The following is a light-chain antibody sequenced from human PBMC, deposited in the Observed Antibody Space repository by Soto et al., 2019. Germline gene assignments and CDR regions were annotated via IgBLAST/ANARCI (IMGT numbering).Light chain of an antibody. CDR2: GTS. Sequence: EIVMTQSPATLSVSPWERATLSCRASQSVSTNLAWYQQKPGQSPRLLIYGTSTRATDIPARFSGSGSGTEFTLTISSLPSEDSAVYYCHQYNFWPTFGQGTKVDI. CDR1: QSVSTN. J-gene: IGKJ1*01. V-gene: IGKV3-15*01. CDR3: HQYNFWPT.